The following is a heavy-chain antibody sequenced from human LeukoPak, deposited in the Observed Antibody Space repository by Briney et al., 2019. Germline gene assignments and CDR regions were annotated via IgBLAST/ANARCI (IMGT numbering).Heavy chain of an antibody. V-gene: IGHV1-46*01. CDR2: ISPSGGST. D-gene: IGHD6-19*01. Sequence: ASVKVSCKASGYTFTGYYMHWVRQAPGQGLEWMGMISPSGGSTSYPQKFQGRVTMTRDTSTSTVYMELSSLISEDTAVYFCARDGGAGTYYFDYWGQGTLVSVSS. CDR3: ARDGGAGTYYFDY. J-gene: IGHJ4*02. CDR1: GYTFTGYY.